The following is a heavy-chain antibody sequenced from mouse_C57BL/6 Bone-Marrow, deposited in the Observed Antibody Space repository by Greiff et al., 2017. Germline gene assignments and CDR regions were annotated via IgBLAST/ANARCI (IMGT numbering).Heavy chain of an antibody. CDR2: IYPGSGST. CDR1: GYTFTSYW. J-gene: IGHJ4*01. CDR3: ARILYVNYVVFYAMDY. Sequence: VQLQQPGAELVKPGASVKMSCKASGYTFTSYWITWVKQRPGQGLEWIGDIYPGSGSTNYNEKFKSKATLTVDTSSSTAYMQLSSLTSEDSAVYYCARILYVNYVVFYAMDYWGQGTSVTVSS. D-gene: IGHD2-1*01. V-gene: IGHV1-55*01.